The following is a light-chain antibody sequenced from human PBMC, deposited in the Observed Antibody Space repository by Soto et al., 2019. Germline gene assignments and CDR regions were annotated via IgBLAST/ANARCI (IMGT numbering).Light chain of an antibody. CDR2: AAS. CDR1: QGISSW. V-gene: IGKV1-12*01. CDR3: HQTNIFPIT. J-gene: IGKJ4*01. Sequence: DIQMTQSPSSVSASVGDSVTITCRASQGISSWLAWYQQKPGKAPKLMIYAASSLQSGVTSRFSGSKSGTDCTLTISSLQPEDVAKYYSHQTNIFPITVSGGTKVEIK.